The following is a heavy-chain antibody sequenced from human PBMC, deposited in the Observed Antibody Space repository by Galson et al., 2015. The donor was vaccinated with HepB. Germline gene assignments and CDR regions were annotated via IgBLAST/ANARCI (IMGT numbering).Heavy chain of an antibody. Sequence: SLRLSCAASGFTFSSYAMSWVRQAPGKGLEWVSAISGSGGSTYYADSVKGRFTISRDNSKNTLYLQMNSLRAEDTAVYYCAKGKGYSSSWTYHYYGMDVWGQGTTVTVSS. CDR3: AKGKGYSSSWTYHYYGMDV. CDR2: ISGSGGST. V-gene: IGHV3-23*01. D-gene: IGHD6-13*01. CDR1: GFTFSSYA. J-gene: IGHJ6*02.